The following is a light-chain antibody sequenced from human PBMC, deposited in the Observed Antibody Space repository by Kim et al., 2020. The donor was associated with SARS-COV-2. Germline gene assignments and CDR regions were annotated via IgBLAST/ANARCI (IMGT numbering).Light chain of an antibody. V-gene: IGKV1-39*01. CDR3: QQTYNNVIT. J-gene: IGKJ5*01. Sequence: DIQMTQSPSSLSASVGDRVTISCRASQDIRNYLNWFQQKPGRGPTLLIYAASTLQNGVPSRFTGSGSGTYFTLTINSVQPEDSAIYYCQQTYNNVITFGQGTRLEIK. CDR1: QDIRNY. CDR2: AAS.